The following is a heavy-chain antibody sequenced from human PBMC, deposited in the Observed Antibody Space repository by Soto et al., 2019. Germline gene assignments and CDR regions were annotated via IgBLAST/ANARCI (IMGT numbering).Heavy chain of an antibody. CDR3: ARAPRLEGEPVKNWFDP. D-gene: IGHD3-16*01. CDR1: GGTFSSYA. V-gene: IGHV1-69*13. J-gene: IGHJ5*02. CDR2: IIPIFGTA. Sequence: SVKVSCKASGGTFSSYAISWVRQAPGQGLEWMGGIIPIFGTANYAQKFQGRVTITADESTSTAYMELSSLRSEDTAVYYCARAPRLEGEPVKNWFDPWGQGTLVTVSS.